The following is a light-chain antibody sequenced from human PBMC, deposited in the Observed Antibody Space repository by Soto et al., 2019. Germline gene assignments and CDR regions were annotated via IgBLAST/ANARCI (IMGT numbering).Light chain of an antibody. J-gene: IGKJ5*01. CDR3: QQYNSYSIT. Sequence: DIQMTQSPSTLSASVGDRVTITCGASQSISSWLAWYQQKPGKAPKLLIYDASSLESGVPSRFSCSGSGTEFTLTISSLQPDDFATYYCQQYNSYSITFGHGTRLEIK. CDR1: QSISSW. CDR2: DAS. V-gene: IGKV1-5*01.